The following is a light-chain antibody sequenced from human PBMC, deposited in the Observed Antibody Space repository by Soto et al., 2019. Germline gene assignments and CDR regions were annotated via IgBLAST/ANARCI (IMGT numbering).Light chain of an antibody. Sequence: DIQMTQSPSTLSASVGDRVTITCRASQSISSWLAWYQQKPGKAPKLLIYDASSLESGVPSMFSGSGSGTEFTLTIGSVQADDFATHYCKQYISYSPWTCRQATKFDIK. CDR2: DAS. V-gene: IGKV1-5*01. J-gene: IGKJ1*01. CDR3: KQYISYSPWT. CDR1: QSISSW.